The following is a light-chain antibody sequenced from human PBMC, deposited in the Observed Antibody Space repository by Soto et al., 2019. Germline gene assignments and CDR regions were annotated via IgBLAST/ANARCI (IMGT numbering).Light chain of an antibody. CDR2: GAS. CDR3: QQYGSSPLMYT. CDR1: QSVSSSY. Sequence: EIVLTQSPGTLSLSPGERATLSCRASQSVSSSYLAWYQQKPGQAPRLLIYGASSRATGIPDRFSGSGSGTDFTLTISRLEPEDFAVYYCQQYGSSPLMYTFGQGTKREIK. V-gene: IGKV3-20*01. J-gene: IGKJ2*01.